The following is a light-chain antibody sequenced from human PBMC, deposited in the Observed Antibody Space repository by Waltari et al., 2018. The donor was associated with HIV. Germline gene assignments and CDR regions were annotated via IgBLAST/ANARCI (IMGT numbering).Light chain of an antibody. CDR3: QSYDSSLNGWV. V-gene: IGLV1-40*01. CDR1: SSNIGAGYH. J-gene: IGLJ3*02. CDR2: GNT. Sequence: SVLTQPPSVSGAPGRKVTISCPGSSSNIGAGYHVYWYQHCPGTAPKVLIYGNTNRPSGVRARFSGSKSVNSAFLAIAGLQADDEADYYGQSYDSSLNGWVFGGGTKLTV.